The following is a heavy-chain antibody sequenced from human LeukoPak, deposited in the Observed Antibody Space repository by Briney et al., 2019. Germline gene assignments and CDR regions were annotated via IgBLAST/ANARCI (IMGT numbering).Heavy chain of an antibody. CDR2: ISWDGGST. CDR1: GFTFDDYG. D-gene: IGHD1-26*01. V-gene: IGHV3-43*01. J-gene: IGHJ3*02. CDR3: AKGRRIDSGREEGSRVLGAFDI. Sequence: PGGSPRLSCAASGFTFDDYGMSWVRQAPGKGLEWVSLISWDGGSTYYADSVKGRFTISRDNSKNSLYLQMNSLRTEDTALYYCAKGRRIDSGREEGSRVLGAFDIWGQGTMVTVSS.